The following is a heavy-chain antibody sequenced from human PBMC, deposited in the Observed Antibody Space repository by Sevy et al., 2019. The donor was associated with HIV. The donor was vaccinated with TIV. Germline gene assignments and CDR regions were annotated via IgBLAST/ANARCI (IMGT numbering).Heavy chain of an antibody. CDR3: ARDQGIVLMVYVRDYYYGMDV. CDR1: GYTFTSYG. V-gene: IGHV1-18*01. D-gene: IGHD2-8*01. Sequence: ASVKVSCKASGYTFTSYGISWVRQAPGQGLEWMGWISAYNGNTNYAQKLQGRVTMTTDTSTSTAYMELRSLRSDDTAVYYCARDQGIVLMVYVRDYYYGMDVWGQGTTVTVSS. J-gene: IGHJ6*02. CDR2: ISAYNGNT.